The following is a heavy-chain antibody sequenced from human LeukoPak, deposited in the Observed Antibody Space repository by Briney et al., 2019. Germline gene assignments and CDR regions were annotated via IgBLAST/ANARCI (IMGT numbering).Heavy chain of an antibody. D-gene: IGHD3-16*02. CDR1: GVSISSGDYY. CDR3: ARNGYDYVWGSYRTYYFDY. Sequence: SQTLSLTCTVSGVSISSGDYYWSRIRQPPGKGLEWIGEINHSGSTNYNPSLKSRVTISVDTSKNQFSLKLSSVTAADTAVYYCARNGYDYVWGSYRTYYFDYWGQGTLVTVSS. J-gene: IGHJ4*02. V-gene: IGHV4-30-4*08. CDR2: INHSGST.